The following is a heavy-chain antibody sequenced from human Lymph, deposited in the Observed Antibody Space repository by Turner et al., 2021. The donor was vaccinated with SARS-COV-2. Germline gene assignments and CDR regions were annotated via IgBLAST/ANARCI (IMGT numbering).Heavy chain of an antibody. Sequence: EGQLVETGGGFIQPWGVLRPSCAASGIIVSRNYMNWGRQAPGKGLEWVSVIYSGGTTYYADSVKGRFTISRDNSKNTLYLQMNSLRVEDTAVYYCARDLGTYGMDVWGQGTTVTVSS. D-gene: IGHD6-13*01. CDR2: IYSGGTT. CDR3: ARDLGTYGMDV. CDR1: GIIVSRNY. J-gene: IGHJ6*02. V-gene: IGHV3-53*02.